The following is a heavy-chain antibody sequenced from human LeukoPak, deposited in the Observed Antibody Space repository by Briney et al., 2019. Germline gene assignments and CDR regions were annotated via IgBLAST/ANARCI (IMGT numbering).Heavy chain of an antibody. J-gene: IGHJ4*02. CDR3: ARQTGAGLFILP. CDR2: IYYSGNT. Sequence: SETLSLTCAVSGGSISTSNSYWGWIRRPPGKGLEWVGSIYYSGNTYYNPSLKSRVTISVDTSKNQFSLILTSVTAADTAVYYCARQTGAGLFILPGGQGALVTVSS. CDR1: GGSISTSNSY. D-gene: IGHD3-3*01. V-gene: IGHV4-39*01.